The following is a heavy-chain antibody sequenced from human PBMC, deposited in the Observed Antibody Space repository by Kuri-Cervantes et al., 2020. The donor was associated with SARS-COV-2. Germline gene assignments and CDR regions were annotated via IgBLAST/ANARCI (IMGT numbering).Heavy chain of an antibody. CDR3: AREDGKALQDPRLWDY. D-gene: IGHD4-11*01. CDR1: GFTFSSYS. V-gene: IGHV3-21*01. Sequence: GESLKISCAASGFTFSSYSMNWVRQAPGKGLEWVSSISSSSSYIYYADSVKGRFTISRDNAKNSLYQQMNSLRAEDTAVYYCAREDGKALQDPRLWDYWGQGTLVTVSS. CDR2: ISSSSSYI. J-gene: IGHJ4*02.